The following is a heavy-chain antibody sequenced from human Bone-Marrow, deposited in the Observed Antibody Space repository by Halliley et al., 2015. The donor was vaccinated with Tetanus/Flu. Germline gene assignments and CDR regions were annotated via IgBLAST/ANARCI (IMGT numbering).Heavy chain of an antibody. J-gene: IGHJ4*02. Sequence: IIVFGGDTYYADSVRGRFSISRENSKNTLYLQMGSLRAEDTAVYFCAREGGGSYGNAGAYDYWGQGTLVTVSS. CDR3: AREGGGSYGNAGAYDY. V-gene: IGHV3-64*02. D-gene: IGHD1-1*01. CDR2: IIVFGGDT.